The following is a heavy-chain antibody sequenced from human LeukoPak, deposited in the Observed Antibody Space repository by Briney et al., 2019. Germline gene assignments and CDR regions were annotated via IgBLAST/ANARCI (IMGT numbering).Heavy chain of an antibody. CDR3: ATVYYDFWSGYYDY. Sequence: GASVKVSCKASGYTFTGYYMHWVQQAPGKGLEWMGLVDPEDGETIYAEKFQGRVTITADTSTDTAYMELSSLRSEDTAVYYCATVYYDFWSGYYDYWGQGTLVTVSS. D-gene: IGHD3-3*01. J-gene: IGHJ4*02. CDR2: VDPEDGET. V-gene: IGHV1-69-2*01. CDR1: GYTFTGYY.